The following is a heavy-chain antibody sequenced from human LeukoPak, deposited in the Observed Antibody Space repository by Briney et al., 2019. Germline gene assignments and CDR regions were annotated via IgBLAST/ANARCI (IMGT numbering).Heavy chain of an antibody. CDR3: ARSAVAGSLVGMDV. J-gene: IGHJ6*02. CDR2: IYPGDSDT. Sequence: GESLKISCKGSGYSFISYWIGWVRQMPGKGLEGMGIIYPGDSDTRYSPSFQGQVIISADKTITTAYLQWSSLKASDTAMYYCARSAVAGSLVGMDVWGQGTTVTVSS. D-gene: IGHD6-19*01. V-gene: IGHV5-51*01. CDR1: GYSFISYW.